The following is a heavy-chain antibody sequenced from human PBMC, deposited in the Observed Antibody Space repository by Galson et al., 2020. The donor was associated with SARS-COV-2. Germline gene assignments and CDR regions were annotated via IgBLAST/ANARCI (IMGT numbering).Heavy chain of an antibody. CDR3: ARGGAESGASYYYYGMDV. CDR1: GGSISSGDYY. CDR2: IYYSGST. V-gene: IGHV4-30-4*02. J-gene: IGHJ6*02. Sequence: ETSDTLSLTCIVSGGSISSGDYYWSWIRQPPGKGLEWIGYIYYSGSTYYNPSLKSRITISVDTSKNQFSLKLNSVTAADTAVYYCARGGAESGASYYYYGMDVWGQGTTVTVSS. D-gene: IGHD6-13*01.